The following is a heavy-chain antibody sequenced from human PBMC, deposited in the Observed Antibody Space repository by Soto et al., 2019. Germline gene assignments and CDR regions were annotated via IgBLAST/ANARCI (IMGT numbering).Heavy chain of an antibody. CDR3: ARHTWSSGSPAAFDY. D-gene: IGHD1-26*01. CDR1: GYSFTSYW. CDR2: IYTGDSGT. V-gene: IGHV5-51*01. Sequence: GESLKISCKGSGYSFTSYWIGWVRQMPGKGLEWMGIIYTGDSGTRYSPSFQGQVTISADKSISTAYLQWSSLKASDTALYYCARHTWSSGSPAAFDYWGQGTLVTVSS. J-gene: IGHJ4*02.